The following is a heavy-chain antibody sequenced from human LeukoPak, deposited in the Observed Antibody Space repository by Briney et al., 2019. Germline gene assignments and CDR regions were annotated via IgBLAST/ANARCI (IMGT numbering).Heavy chain of an antibody. V-gene: IGHV4-34*01. CDR2: INHSGST. D-gene: IGHD3-16*01. J-gene: IGHJ4*02. Sequence: SETLCLTCAVYGGSLSGHYWSWIRQPPGKGLEWIGEINHSGSTNYNPSLKSRVTISVDTSKNQFSLKLSSVTAADTAVYYCARGLIGDSDFWGQGTLVTVTS. CDR3: ARGLIGDSDF. CDR1: GGSLSGHY.